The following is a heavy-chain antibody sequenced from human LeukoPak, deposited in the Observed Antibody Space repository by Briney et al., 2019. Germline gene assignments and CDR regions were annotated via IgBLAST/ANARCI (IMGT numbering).Heavy chain of an antibody. CDR1: GFTFDDYA. V-gene: IGHV3-9*01. Sequence: GRSLRLSCAASGFTFDDYAMHWVRQAPGKGLEWVSGISWNSGSIGYADSVKGRFTISRDNAKNSLYLQMNSLRAEDTGFYYCAKRNFGDYGLDYWGQGTLVTVSS. D-gene: IGHD4-17*01. J-gene: IGHJ4*02. CDR3: AKRNFGDYGLDY. CDR2: ISWNSGSI.